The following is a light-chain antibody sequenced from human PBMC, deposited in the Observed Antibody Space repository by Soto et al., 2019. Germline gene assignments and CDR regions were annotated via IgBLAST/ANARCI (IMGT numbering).Light chain of an antibody. CDR3: QHYDNTPPSVT. J-gene: IGKJ3*01. CDR2: GAS. CDR1: QSVSSDY. V-gene: IGKV3-20*01. Sequence: EIVLTQSPDTLSLSPGERATLSCRASQSVSSDYLVWYQQKPGLPPRLLIYGASRRATGIPDRFSGSGSGTDFIRTISRLEPEDFAVYYCQHYDNTPPSVTFGPGTKVDIK.